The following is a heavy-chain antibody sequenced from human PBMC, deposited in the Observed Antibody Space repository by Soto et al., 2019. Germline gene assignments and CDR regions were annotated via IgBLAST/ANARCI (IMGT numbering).Heavy chain of an antibody. CDR1: GGSISSSNW. D-gene: IGHD6-19*01. CDR3: ARGPRRWLVPHYFDY. V-gene: IGHV4-4*02. Sequence: QVQLQESGPGLVKPSGTLSLTCAVSGGSISSSNWWRWVRQPPGKGLEWIGEIYHSGSTNYNPSLTRRVTISVDKSKNQVPLKLSSVTAADTAVYYCARGPRRWLVPHYFDYGGQGTLVTVSS. J-gene: IGHJ4*02. CDR2: IYHSGST.